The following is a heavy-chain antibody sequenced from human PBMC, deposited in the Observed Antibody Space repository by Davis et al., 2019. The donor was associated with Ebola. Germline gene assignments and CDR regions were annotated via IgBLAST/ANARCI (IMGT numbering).Heavy chain of an antibody. Sequence: SETLSLTCTVSGGSIISSRSSWGWIRQPPRKGLEWIGSIYYSGITYYNPSLKSRVTISVDTSKNQFSLKLSSVTAADTAVYYCARHGGSWTSFDYWGQGTLVTVSS. CDR2: IYYSGIT. D-gene: IGHD6-13*01. CDR3: ARHGGSWTSFDY. CDR1: GGSIISSRSS. J-gene: IGHJ4*02. V-gene: IGHV4-39*01.